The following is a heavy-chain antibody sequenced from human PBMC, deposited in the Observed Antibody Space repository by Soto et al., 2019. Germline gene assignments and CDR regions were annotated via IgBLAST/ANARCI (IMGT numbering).Heavy chain of an antibody. CDR1: GFTLRNYA. D-gene: IGHD1-20*01. V-gene: IGHV3-23*01. CDR2: ISANDVGT. J-gene: IGHJ4*02. Sequence: GGSLRLSCEASGFTLRNYAMTWVRQAPGKGLEWVSLISANDVGTYYAESVKTRFAISTDQSRNTVYLQMDSLRADDTAIYYCAKAKNDYNWDNRPPFDYWGQGTLVTVSS. CDR3: AKAKNDYNWDNRPPFDY.